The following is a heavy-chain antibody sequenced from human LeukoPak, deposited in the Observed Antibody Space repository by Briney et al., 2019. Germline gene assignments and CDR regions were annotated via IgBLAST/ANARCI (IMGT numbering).Heavy chain of an antibody. J-gene: IGHJ4*02. CDR1: GGSVTSYY. CDR2: ISNSETT. V-gene: IGHV4-59*02. CDR3: ARGFGRDERGPFFPS. D-gene: IGHD3-3*02. Sequence: SETLSLTCSVSGGSVTSYYWNWVRQTPGKGLEWIGYISNSETTDYGPSFKSRVTMSLDTSKNQFSLKLSSVTAADTGVYFCARGFGRDERGPFFPSGGRGPLVTVSS.